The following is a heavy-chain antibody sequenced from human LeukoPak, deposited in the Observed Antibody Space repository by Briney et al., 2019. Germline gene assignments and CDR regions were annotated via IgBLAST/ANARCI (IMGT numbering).Heavy chain of an antibody. CDR2: ISPRSETI. J-gene: IGHJ6*03. CDR1: GFSFNRRG. V-gene: IGHV3-48*04. Sequence: GGSLRPSCATSGFSFNRRGMNWVRHPPGKGLEWVSYISPRSETIYYAESVKSRFTVSRDDSKDSLYLQMHTLRAEDTAVYYCARIDGPTVFTYYMDLWGKGTTVTVAS. CDR3: ARIDGPTVFTYYMDL. D-gene: IGHD3-16*01.